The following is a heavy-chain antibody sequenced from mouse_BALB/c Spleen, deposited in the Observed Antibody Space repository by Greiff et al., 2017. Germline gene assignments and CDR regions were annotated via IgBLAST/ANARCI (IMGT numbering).Heavy chain of an antibody. Sequence: EVHLVESGAELVKPGASVKLSCTASGFNIKDTYMHWVKQRPEQGLEWIGRIDPANGNTKYDPKFQGKATITADTSSNTAYLQLSSLTSEDTAVYYCARLGGNYFDYWGQGTTLTVSA. CDR3: ARLGGNYFDY. CDR2: IDPANGNT. J-gene: IGHJ2*01. CDR1: GFNIKDTY. V-gene: IGHV14-3*02.